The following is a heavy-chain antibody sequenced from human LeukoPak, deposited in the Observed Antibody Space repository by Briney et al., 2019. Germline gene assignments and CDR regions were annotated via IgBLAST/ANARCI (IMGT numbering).Heavy chain of an antibody. CDR1: GFNFANHA. Sequence: GGSLRLSCAASGFNFANHAMSWVRQTPGKGLEWVSAISGGGDITYYADSVTGRFTISRDSSKNTLFLRMNTLRAEDTAIYYCAKDRTVGASYWYFDLWGRGTLVTVSS. CDR2: ISGGGDIT. V-gene: IGHV3-23*01. J-gene: IGHJ2*01. D-gene: IGHD1-26*01. CDR3: AKDRTVGASYWYFDL.